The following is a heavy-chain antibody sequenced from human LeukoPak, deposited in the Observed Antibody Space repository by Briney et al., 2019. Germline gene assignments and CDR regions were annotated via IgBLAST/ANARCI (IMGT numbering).Heavy chain of an antibody. D-gene: IGHD1-26*01. CDR1: GGSFSGYY. Sequence: PSETLSLTCAVYGGSFSGYYWSWIRQPPGEGLEWIAYIYYSGTTYYNPSLKSRLTISVDTSKNQFSLRLSSVTAADTAVYYCARVDRRATVGYYFGMDVWGQGTTVTVSS. CDR2: IYYSGTT. J-gene: IGHJ6*02. V-gene: IGHV4-34*09. CDR3: ARVDRRATVGYYFGMDV.